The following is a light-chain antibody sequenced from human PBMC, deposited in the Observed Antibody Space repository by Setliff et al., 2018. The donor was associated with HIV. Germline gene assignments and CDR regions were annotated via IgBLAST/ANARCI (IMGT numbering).Light chain of an antibody. CDR1: TSDIGHYNR. V-gene: IGLV2-18*02. CDR3: SSYTTSITFV. CDR2: EVS. Sequence: QSVLTQPPYVSGAPGQSVTISCTGSTSDIGHYNRVSWYQQPPGAAPKLIMYEVSHRPSGVPVRFSGSKSGSTASLTISGLQPEDEADYYCSSYTTSITFVFGTGTKVTVL. J-gene: IGLJ1*01.